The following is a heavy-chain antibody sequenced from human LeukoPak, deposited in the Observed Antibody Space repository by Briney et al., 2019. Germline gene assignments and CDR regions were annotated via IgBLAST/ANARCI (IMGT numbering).Heavy chain of an antibody. Sequence: GGSLRLSCAASGFTVSSNYMSWVRQAPGKGLEWVSIIYSGGSTFYADSVKGRFTISRDNAKNSLYLQMNSLRAEDTALYYCARDAHYYDSSGYDKFDYWGQGTLVTVSS. CDR3: ARDAHYYDSSGYDKFDY. V-gene: IGHV3-53*01. CDR1: GFTVSSNY. CDR2: IYSGGST. D-gene: IGHD3-22*01. J-gene: IGHJ4*02.